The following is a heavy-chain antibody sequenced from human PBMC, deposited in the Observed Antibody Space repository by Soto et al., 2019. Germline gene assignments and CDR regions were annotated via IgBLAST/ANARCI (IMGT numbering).Heavy chain of an antibody. V-gene: IGHV1-69*01. Sequence: QVQLVQSGAEVKKPGSSVKVSCKASEGTFSSYAISWVRQAPGQGLEWMGGIIPIFGTANYAQKFQGRVTITADESTSTAYIELSSLRSEDTAVYYCARDGRVVVVAAAPYYYYGMDVWGQWTTVTVSS. CDR2: IIPIFGTA. CDR1: EGTFSSYA. CDR3: ARDGRVVVVAAAPYYYYGMDV. D-gene: IGHD2-15*01. J-gene: IGHJ6*02.